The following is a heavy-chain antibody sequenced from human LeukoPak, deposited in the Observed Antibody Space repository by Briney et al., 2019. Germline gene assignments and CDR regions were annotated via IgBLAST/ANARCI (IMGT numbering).Heavy chain of an antibody. CDR1: GYSFSSFW. CDR2: IYPGDSDT. Sequence: GESLKISCQGSGYSFSSFWIAWVRQMPGKGLEWMGIIYPGDSDTRYSPSFQGQVTISADKSLSTAYLQWSGLKASDTAMYYCARQAIEGATKSNFDYWGQGTLVTVSS. CDR3: ARQAIEGATKSNFDY. D-gene: IGHD1-26*01. V-gene: IGHV5-51*01. J-gene: IGHJ4*02.